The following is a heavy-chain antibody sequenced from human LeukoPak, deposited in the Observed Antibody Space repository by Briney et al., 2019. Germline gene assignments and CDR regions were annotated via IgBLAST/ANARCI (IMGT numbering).Heavy chain of an antibody. CDR2: ISSSSSYI. J-gene: IGHJ3*02. V-gene: IGHV3-21*01. D-gene: IGHD2-15*01. Sequence: PGGSLRLSCAASGFTFSDAWMSWVRQAPGKGLEWVSSISSSSSYIYYADSVKGRFTISRDNAKNSLYLQMNSLRAEDTAVYYCARDRFRIVVVAATHDAFDIWGQGTMVTVSS. CDR3: ARDRFRIVVVAATHDAFDI. CDR1: GFTFSDAW.